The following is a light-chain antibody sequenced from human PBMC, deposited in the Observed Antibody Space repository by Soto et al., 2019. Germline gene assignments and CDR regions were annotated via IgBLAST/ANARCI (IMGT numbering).Light chain of an antibody. J-gene: IGKJ5*01. Sequence: DIQLTQSPSFLSASVGDRVTITCRASQGISTYLAWYQQRPGKAPKLLIHAASTLQSGVPSRFSGSGSGTDFTLTISSLQPEDFATYYCQQSYSTLITFGQGTRLEIK. CDR1: QGISTY. V-gene: IGKV1-39*01. CDR2: AAS. CDR3: QQSYSTLIT.